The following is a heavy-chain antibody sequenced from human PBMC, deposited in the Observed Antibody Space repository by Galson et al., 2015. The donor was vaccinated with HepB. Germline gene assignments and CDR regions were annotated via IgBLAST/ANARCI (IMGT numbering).Heavy chain of an antibody. CDR3: ARDPRPYGDYDYYYGMDV. CDR2: ISSNGGST. Sequence: SLRLSCAASGFTFSSYGMHWVRQAPGKGLEYVSAISSNGGSTYYANSVKGRFTISRDNSKNTLYLQMGSLRAEDMAVYYCARDPRPYGDYDYYYGMDVWGQGTTVTVSS. V-gene: IGHV3-64*01. D-gene: IGHD4-17*01. J-gene: IGHJ6*02. CDR1: GFTFSSYG.